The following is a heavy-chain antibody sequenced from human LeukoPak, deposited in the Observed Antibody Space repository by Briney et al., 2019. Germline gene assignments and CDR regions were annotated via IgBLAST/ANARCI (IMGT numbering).Heavy chain of an antibody. CDR2: ISTRGAST. CDR3: SSSFDY. V-gene: IGHV3-23*01. Sequence: GGSLRLSCAASGFSFSSYAMSWVRQTPERGLEWVSSISTRGASTYYADSVKGRFTVSRDNSKDTLYLQMNSLTAEDTALYYCSSSFDYWGQGTSVTVSS. D-gene: IGHD6-13*01. J-gene: IGHJ4*02. CDR1: GFSFSSYA.